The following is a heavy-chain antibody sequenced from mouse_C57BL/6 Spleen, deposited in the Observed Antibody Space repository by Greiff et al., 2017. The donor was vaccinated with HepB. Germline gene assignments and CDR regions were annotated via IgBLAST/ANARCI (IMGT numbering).Heavy chain of an antibody. CDR2: INPNNGGT. D-gene: IGHD3-1*01. CDR3: ARKGLYYYAMDY. Sequence: VQLQQSEPELVKPGASVKISCKASGYTFTDYYMNWVKQSHGKSLEWIGDINPNNGGTSYNQKFKGKATLTVDKSSSTAYMELRSLTSEDSAVYYCARKGLYYYAMDYWGQGTSVTVSS. J-gene: IGHJ4*01. V-gene: IGHV1-26*01. CDR1: GYTFTDYY.